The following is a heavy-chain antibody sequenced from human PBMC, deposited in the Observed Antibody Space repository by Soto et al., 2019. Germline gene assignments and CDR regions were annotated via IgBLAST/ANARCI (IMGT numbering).Heavy chain of an antibody. J-gene: IGHJ6*02. CDR2: INAGNGNT. CDR3: ARDPNIVLVPAAIYYYYGMDV. CDR1: GYTFTSYA. Sequence: ASVKVSCKASGYTFTSYAMHWVRQAPGQRLEWMGWINAGNGNTKYSQKFQGRVTITRDTSASTAYMELSSLRSEDTAVYYCARDPNIVLVPAAIYYYYGMDVWGQGTKVTVS. D-gene: IGHD2-2*01. V-gene: IGHV1-3*01.